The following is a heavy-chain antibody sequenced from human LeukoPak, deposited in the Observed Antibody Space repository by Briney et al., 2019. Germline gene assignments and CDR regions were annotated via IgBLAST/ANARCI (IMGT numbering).Heavy chain of an antibody. CDR3: AREGDAIDY. J-gene: IGHJ4*02. CDR1: GYTFTRYS. Sequence: GASVKVSCKASGYTFTRYSMHWVRQAPGHGLEWMGIINPSGGYTYNAQKFQGRVTMTRDTSTSTVYMVLSSLRSEDTAVYYCAREGDAIDYWGQGTLVTVSS. D-gene: IGHD3-16*01. V-gene: IGHV1-46*01. CDR2: INPSGGYT.